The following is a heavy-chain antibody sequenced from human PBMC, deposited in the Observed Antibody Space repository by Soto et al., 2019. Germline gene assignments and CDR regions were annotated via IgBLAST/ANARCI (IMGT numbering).Heavy chain of an antibody. D-gene: IGHD2-2*01. Sequence: SETLSLTCTVSGGSISSSSWSWIRQPPGRGLEWIGYIYNNGRTDYNPSLKSRVTISVDTSKNHFSLKLSSVTPADTAVYYCARARFCTSTSCYHYFDFWGQGTLVTVSS. V-gene: IGHV4-59*01. CDR3: ARARFCTSTSCYHYFDF. CDR1: GGSISSSS. CDR2: IYNNGRT. J-gene: IGHJ4*02.